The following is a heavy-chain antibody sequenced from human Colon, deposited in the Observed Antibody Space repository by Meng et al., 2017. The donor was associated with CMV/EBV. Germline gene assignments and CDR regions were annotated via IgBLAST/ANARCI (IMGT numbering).Heavy chain of an antibody. CDR1: GGSVNSDNSY. V-gene: IGHV4-61*01. D-gene: IGHD5-12*01. CDR2: IYYSKYT. CDR3: ARDLKQVASDYFDL. Sequence: SETLSLTCTVSGGSVNSDNSYWSWIRQPPGKGLEWIGNIYYSKYTNFNPSLKSRVTISVDTSKNQFSLNLTSVIASDTAVYYCARDLKQVASDYFDLWGPGTLVTVSS. J-gene: IGHJ4*02.